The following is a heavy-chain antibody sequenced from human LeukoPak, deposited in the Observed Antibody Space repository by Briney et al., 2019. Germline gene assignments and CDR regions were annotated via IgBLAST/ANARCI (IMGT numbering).Heavy chain of an antibody. D-gene: IGHD2/OR15-2a*01. Sequence: GGSLRLSCAASGFTFSSYGMHWVRQAPGKGLEWVAVISYDGSNKYYAGSVKGRFTISRDNSKNTLYLQMNSLRAEDTAVYYCARRPTTYPNYYYGMDVWGQGTTVTVSS. CDR3: ARRPTTYPNYYYGMDV. CDR1: GFTFSSYG. V-gene: IGHV3-30*03. CDR2: ISYDGSNK. J-gene: IGHJ6*02.